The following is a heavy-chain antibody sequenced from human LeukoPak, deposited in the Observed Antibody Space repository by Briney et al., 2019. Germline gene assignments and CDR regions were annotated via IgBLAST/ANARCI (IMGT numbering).Heavy chain of an antibody. J-gene: IGHJ6*03. Sequence: ASVKVSCKASGYTFTTYYIHWGRQAPGQGLEWMGMINPSGGSTTYAQKSQGRVTMTRDTSTSTVYMELSSLRTEDTAVYYCARVLSGRGSLYSYYYYMDVWGKGTTVTISS. V-gene: IGHV1-46*01. CDR2: INPSGGST. D-gene: IGHD3-10*01. CDR3: ARVLSGRGSLYSYYYYMDV. CDR1: GYTFTTYY.